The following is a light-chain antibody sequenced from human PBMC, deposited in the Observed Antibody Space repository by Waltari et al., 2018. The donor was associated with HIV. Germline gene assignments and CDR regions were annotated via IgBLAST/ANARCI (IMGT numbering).Light chain of an antibody. Sequence: SELTQDPAVSVALGQTVKITCQGDSLRRHYARWYQQKPGQAPVIINYSENHRPSRIPDRFSGSSSGNTASLTITGAQAEDEAHYYCCSRGNNGNHLVFGGGTKLTVL. V-gene: IGLV3-19*01. CDR1: SLRRHY. CDR3: CSRGNNGNHLV. CDR2: SEN. J-gene: IGLJ3*02.